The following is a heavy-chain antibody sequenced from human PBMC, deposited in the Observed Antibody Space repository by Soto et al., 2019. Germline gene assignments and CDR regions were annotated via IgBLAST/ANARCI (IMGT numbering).Heavy chain of an antibody. V-gene: IGHV1-3*01. CDR1: GYTFTAYP. J-gene: IGHJ4*02. Sequence: ASVKVSCKASGYTFTAYPMHWVRQAPGQRLEWMGWINAANGDTGYSQKFHDRVTFTRDTSATTVYMELSSLTSEDTAVYYCARKEYYGAGVYYFDHWYQGTLVTVSS. CDR2: INAANGDT. CDR3: ARKEYYGAGVYYFDH. D-gene: IGHD3-10*01.